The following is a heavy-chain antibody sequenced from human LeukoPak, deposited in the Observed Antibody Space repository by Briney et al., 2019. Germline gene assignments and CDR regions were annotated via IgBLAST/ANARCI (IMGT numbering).Heavy chain of an antibody. J-gene: IGHJ4*02. CDR2: INWDGGRT. D-gene: IGHD6-19*01. V-gene: IGHV3-20*04. CDR1: GFTLDDYG. CDR3: ARLRTSGYSSGWYFSHKYYFDY. Sequence: LPGGSLRLSCAASGFTLDDYGMSWVRHAPGKGREWVSGINWDGGRTMYAESVKGRFTIARDKAKNCMYQQMNSLRAEDTALYYCARLRTSGYSSGWYFSHKYYFDYWGQGTLVTVSS.